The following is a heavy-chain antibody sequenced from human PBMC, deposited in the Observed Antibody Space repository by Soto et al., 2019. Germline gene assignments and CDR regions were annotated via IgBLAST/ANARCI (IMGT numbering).Heavy chain of an antibody. J-gene: IGHJ4*02. CDR1: GYTFATST. D-gene: IGHD4-17*01. V-gene: IGHV1-18*01. Sequence: QLQLVQSGPEAKKPGASVKVSCKASGYTFATSTISWLRQAPGQGPEWRGWIKAYSGNTNYAQKLTGRFTMTKDTSTRTAYMELRSLTTDDTAIYYCAIAGYGADDYWGQGTLVTVSS. CDR3: AIAGYGADDY. CDR2: IKAYSGNT.